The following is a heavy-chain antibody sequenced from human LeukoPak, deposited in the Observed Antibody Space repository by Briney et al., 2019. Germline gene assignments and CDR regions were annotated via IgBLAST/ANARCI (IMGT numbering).Heavy chain of an antibody. V-gene: IGHV4-59*01. CDR2: IYYSGST. J-gene: IGHJ5*02. CDR3: VRDPRGGTSRDNWFDP. Sequence: PSETLSLTCTVSGGSISSYYWSWIRQPPGKGLEWIGYIYYSGSTNYNPSLKSRVTISVDTSKNQFSLKLNSVTAADTAVYYCVRDPRGGTSRDNWFDPWGQGTLVTVSS. CDR1: GGSISSYY. D-gene: IGHD1-1*01.